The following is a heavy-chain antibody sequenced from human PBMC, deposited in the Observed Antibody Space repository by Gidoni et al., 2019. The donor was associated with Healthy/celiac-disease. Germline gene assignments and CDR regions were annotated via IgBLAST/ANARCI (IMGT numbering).Heavy chain of an antibody. CDR3: ARHSNPRTIFGVSNDY. Sequence: QLQLQESGPGLVKPSETLSLTCTVSGGSISSSSYYWGWIRQPPGKGLEWIGSIYYSGSTYYNPSLKSRVTISVDTSKNQFSLKLSSVTAADTAVYYCARHSNPRTIFGVSNDYWGQGTLVTVSS. CDR2: IYYSGST. V-gene: IGHV4-39*01. D-gene: IGHD3-3*01. J-gene: IGHJ4*02. CDR1: GGSISSSSYY.